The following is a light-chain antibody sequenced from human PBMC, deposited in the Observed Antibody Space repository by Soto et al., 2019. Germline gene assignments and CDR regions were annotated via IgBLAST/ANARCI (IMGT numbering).Light chain of an antibody. V-gene: IGKV3-20*01. CDR3: QQYGRSPPYT. J-gene: IGKJ2*01. CDR1: QSVSSSY. CDR2: SAS. Sequence: EIVLTQSPGTLSLSPGERATLSCRASQSVSSSYLAWYQQKPGQAPRLLIYSASIRATGIPDRFSGSGSGTDFTLTISRLEPEDFGVYYCQQYGRSPPYTFGQGTKVEIK.